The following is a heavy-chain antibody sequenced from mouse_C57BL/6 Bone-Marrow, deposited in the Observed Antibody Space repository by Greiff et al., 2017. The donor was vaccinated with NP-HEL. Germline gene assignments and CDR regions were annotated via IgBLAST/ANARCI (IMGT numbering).Heavy chain of an antibody. D-gene: IGHD2-4*01. J-gene: IGHJ3*01. CDR3: TRDYAFAY. Sequence: SGTVLARPGASVKMSCKTSGYTFTSYWMHWVQQRPGQGLEWIGAIYPGNSDTSYNQKFKGKAKLTAVTSDSTAYMELSSLTNEDSAVYYCTRDYAFAYWGQGTLVTVSA. CDR1: GYTFTSYW. V-gene: IGHV1-5*01. CDR2: IYPGNSDT.